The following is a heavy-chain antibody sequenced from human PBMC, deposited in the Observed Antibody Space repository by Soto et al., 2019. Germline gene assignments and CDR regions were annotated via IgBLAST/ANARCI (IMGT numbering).Heavy chain of an antibody. J-gene: IGHJ4*02. Sequence: EVQLVESGGGLVKPGGSLRLSCAASGFTFSSYGMNWVRQAPGKGLEWVSSISSGSSFIYYADSVKGRFTISRDNAKNSLDLEMNSLRVEDTAVYYWSRERLGSYYVDPGDYRAQGTLVAVSS. D-gene: IGHD1-26*01. CDR2: ISSGSSFI. CDR3: SRERLGSYYVDPGDY. V-gene: IGHV3-21*01. CDR1: GFTFSSYG.